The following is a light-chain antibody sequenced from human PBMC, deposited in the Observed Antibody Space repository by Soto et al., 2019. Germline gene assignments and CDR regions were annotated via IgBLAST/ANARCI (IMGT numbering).Light chain of an antibody. CDR1: QSVSSN. V-gene: IGKV3-15*01. CDR3: QQYNNSPFP. CDR2: GAS. Sequence: EIVMTQSPATLSVSPGERATLSCRASQSVSSNLAWYQQKPGQAPRLLIYGASTRATGIPARFSGSGSGTEFTLTISSLQSEDLAVYYCQQYNNSPFPFGPGTKVDIK. J-gene: IGKJ3*01.